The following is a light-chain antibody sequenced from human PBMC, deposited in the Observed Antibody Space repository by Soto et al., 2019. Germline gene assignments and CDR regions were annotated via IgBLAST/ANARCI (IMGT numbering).Light chain of an antibody. CDR1: QSISSK. V-gene: IGKV3-15*01. J-gene: IGKJ4*01. CDR3: QEYNNWHPIT. Sequence: IMMTQSPATFSVSQGERATLSCRASQSISSKLAWYQQKPGQAPRLLIYGASTRATGIPVRFSGSGSGTEFTLTIPSLQSEDFAVYYCQEYNNWHPITFGGGTKFDI. CDR2: GAS.